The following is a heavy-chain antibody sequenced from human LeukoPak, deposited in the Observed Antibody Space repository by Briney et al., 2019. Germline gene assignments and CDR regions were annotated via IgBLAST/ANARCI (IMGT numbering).Heavy chain of an antibody. V-gene: IGHV1-69*04. Sequence: SLKVSCKASRGTFSRYTISWGSQAPRQGVEWMGRILPILDIANYAQKFQGRVTITADKYPSTAYMELSSLRSEDTAVYCSARDGPGIAAALGYWGQGTLVTVSS. CDR3: ARDGPGIAAALGY. J-gene: IGHJ4*02. CDR1: RGTFSRYT. CDR2: ILPILDIA. D-gene: IGHD6-13*01.